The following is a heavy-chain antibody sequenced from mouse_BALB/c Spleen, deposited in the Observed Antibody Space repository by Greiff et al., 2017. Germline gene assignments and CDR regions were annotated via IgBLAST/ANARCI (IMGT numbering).Heavy chain of an antibody. J-gene: IGHJ4*01. CDR2: ISSGGST. CDR3: ARVYGNYLYYAMDY. CDR1: GFTFSSYG. V-gene: IGHV5-6-5*01. D-gene: IGHD2-10*02. Sequence: EVQLVESGGDLVKPGGSLKLSCAASGFTFSSYGMSWVRQTPDQRLEWVASISSGGSTYYPDSVKGRFTISRDNARNILYLQMSSLRSEDTAMYYCARVYGNYLYYAMDYWGQGTSVTVSS.